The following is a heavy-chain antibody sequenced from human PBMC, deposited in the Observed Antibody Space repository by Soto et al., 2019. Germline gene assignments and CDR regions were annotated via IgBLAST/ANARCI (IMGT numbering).Heavy chain of an antibody. D-gene: IGHD3-10*01. CDR1: GGSFSGYY. Sequence: PSETLSLTCAVYGGSFSGYYWSWIRQPPGKGLEWIGEINHSGSTNYNPSLKSRVTISVDTSKNQFSLKLSSVTAADTAVYYCARGRVTTVRGNWFDPWGQGTLVTVSS. CDR2: INHSGST. J-gene: IGHJ5*02. V-gene: IGHV4-34*01. CDR3: ARGRVTTVRGNWFDP.